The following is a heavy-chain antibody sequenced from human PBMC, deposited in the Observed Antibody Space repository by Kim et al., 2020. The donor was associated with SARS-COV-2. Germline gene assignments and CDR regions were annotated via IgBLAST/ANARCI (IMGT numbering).Heavy chain of an antibody. Sequence: SVKGRFTISRDNSKNTLYLQMNSLRDEDTAVYYCAKDLELAAAPLYYFDYWGQGTLVTVSS. CDR3: AKDLELAAAPLYYFDY. V-gene: IGHV3-30*02. J-gene: IGHJ4*02. D-gene: IGHD6-13*01.